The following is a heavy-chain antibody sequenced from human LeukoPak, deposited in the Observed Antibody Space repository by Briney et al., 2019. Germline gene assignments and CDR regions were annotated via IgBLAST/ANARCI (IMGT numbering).Heavy chain of an antibody. CDR3: AREDGYNAPFDY. D-gene: IGHD5-24*01. CDR1: GFTFGSYA. V-gene: IGHV3-23*03. J-gene: IGHJ4*02. Sequence: GSLRLSCAASGFTFGSYAMSWVRQAPGKGLEWVSVIYSGGVIYYADSVKGRFTISRDNSKNMLYLQMNSLRAEDTAVYYCAREDGYNAPFDYWGQGTLVTVSS. CDR2: IYSGGVI.